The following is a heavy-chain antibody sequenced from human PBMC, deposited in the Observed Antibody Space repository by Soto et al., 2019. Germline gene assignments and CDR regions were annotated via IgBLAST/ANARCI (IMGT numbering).Heavy chain of an antibody. V-gene: IGHV4-39*01. Sequence: SETLSLTCTVSGGSISSSSYYWGWIRQPPGKGLEWIGSIYYSGSTYYNPSLKSRVTISVDTSKNQFSLKLSSVTAADTVVYYCASRISGWYFSWFDPWGQGTLVTVSS. CDR3: ASRISGWYFSWFDP. CDR1: GGSISSSSYY. CDR2: IYYSGST. J-gene: IGHJ5*02. D-gene: IGHD6-19*01.